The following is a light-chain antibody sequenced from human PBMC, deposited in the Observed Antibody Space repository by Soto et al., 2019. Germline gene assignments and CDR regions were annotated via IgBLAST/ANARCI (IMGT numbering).Light chain of an antibody. J-gene: IGKJ4*01. V-gene: IGKV1-12*01. CDR1: QGISSW. CDR2: TVS. Sequence: DIQMTQSPSSVSASVGDRVSITCRASQGISSWLAWYQQKPGRAPKLLIYTVSNLQSGVPARFSGTGSGPDFTLTISSLQPEDVATYDCQQANSFPLTFGGGTKVEIK. CDR3: QQANSFPLT.